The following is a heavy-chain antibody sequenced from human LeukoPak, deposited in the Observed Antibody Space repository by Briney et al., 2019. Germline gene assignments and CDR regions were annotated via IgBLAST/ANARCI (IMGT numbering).Heavy chain of an antibody. CDR3: VKDLYLSGWSSYFDY. V-gene: IGHV3-64D*06. Sequence: GGSLRLSCSASGFTFSSYAMHWVRQAPEKGLEYVSAISSNGGSTYYADSVKGRFTISRDNSKNTLYLQMSSLRAEDTAVYYCVKDLYLSGWSSYFDYWGQGTLVTVSS. CDR2: ISSNGGST. J-gene: IGHJ4*02. D-gene: IGHD6-19*01. CDR1: GFTFSSYA.